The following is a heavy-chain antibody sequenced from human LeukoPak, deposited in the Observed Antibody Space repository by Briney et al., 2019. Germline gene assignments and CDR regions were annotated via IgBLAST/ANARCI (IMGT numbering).Heavy chain of an antibody. CDR1: GYTFTSYD. CDR2: ISVYNGNT. V-gene: IGHV1-18*01. J-gene: IGHJ4*02. CDR3: ARNYYDSSGYYYFDY. Sequence: ASVKVSCKASGYTFTSYDISWVRQAPGQGLEWMGWISVYNGNTNYAQELQGRVTMTTDTSTSTAYMELRSLRSDDTAVYYCARNYYDSSGYYYFDYWGQGTLVTVSS. D-gene: IGHD3-22*01.